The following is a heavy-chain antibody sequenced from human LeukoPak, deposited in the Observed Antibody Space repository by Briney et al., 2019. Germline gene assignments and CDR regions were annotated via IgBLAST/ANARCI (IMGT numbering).Heavy chain of an antibody. CDR1: GFTFSSSA. V-gene: IGHV3-23*01. CDR2: ISGSGTST. Sequence: GGSLRLSCAASGFTFSSSAMTWVRQAPGKGLEWVSGISGSGTSTYYADSVKGRFTISRDNSKNTLYLQMNSLRAEDTAVYYCAKAGWFNWFDPRGPGTLVTVSS. D-gene: IGHD6-19*01. J-gene: IGHJ5*02. CDR3: AKAGWFNWFDP.